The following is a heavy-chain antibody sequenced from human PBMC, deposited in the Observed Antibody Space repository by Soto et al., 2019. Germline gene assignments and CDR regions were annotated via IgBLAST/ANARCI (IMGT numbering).Heavy chain of an antibody. CDR1: GFTFSSYS. CDR3: ARDPNYDILTGYLYYFDY. V-gene: IGHV3-48*01. CDR2: ISSSSSTI. Sequence: GGSLRLSCAASGFTFSSYSMNWVRQAPGKGLEWVSYISSSSSTIYYADSVKGRFTISRDNAKNSLYLQMNSLRAEDTAVYYCARDPNYDILTGYLYYFDYWGQGTLVTVSS. J-gene: IGHJ4*02. D-gene: IGHD3-9*01.